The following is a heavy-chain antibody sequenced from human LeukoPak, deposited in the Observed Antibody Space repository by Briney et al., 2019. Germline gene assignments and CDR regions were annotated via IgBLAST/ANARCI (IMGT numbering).Heavy chain of an antibody. V-gene: IGHV3-30-3*01. D-gene: IGHD3-3*01. Sequence: AGGSLRLSCAASGFTFSSYAMHWVRQAPGKGLEWVAVISYDGSNKYYADSVKGRFTISRDNSKNTLYLQMNSLRAEDTAVYYCARVSDFWSGYSILYYPNNDAFDIWGQGTMVTVSS. CDR2: ISYDGSNK. CDR1: GFTFSSYA. CDR3: ARVSDFWSGYSILYYPNNDAFDI. J-gene: IGHJ3*02.